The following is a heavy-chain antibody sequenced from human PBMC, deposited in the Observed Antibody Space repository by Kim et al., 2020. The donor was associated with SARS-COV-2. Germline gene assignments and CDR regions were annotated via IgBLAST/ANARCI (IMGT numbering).Heavy chain of an antibody. CDR3: AKLANGSYGMDV. CDR2: ISYDGSNK. Sequence: GGSLRLSCAASGFTFSSYGMHWVRQAPGKGLEWVAVISYDGSNKYYADSVKGRFTISRDNSKNTLYLQMNSLRAEDTAVYYCAKLANGSYGMDVWGQGTTVTVSS. CDR1: GFTFSSYG. J-gene: IGHJ6*02. D-gene: IGHD2-8*01. V-gene: IGHV3-30*18.